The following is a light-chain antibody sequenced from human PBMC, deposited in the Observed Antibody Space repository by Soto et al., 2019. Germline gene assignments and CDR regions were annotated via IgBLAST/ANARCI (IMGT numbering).Light chain of an antibody. CDR1: QSVSSSY. CDR2: EAS. CDR3: QQRRDWPLT. Sequence: EMVLTDSPCTLSLTALERATLSFVASQSVSSSYLAWYQQKPGQTPNLLIYEASTRSTGTPARFSGSGSGTDFTLTLSSLEPEDFAVYYCQQRRDWPLTFGQGTRLQI. V-gene: IGKV3D-20*02. J-gene: IGKJ5*01.